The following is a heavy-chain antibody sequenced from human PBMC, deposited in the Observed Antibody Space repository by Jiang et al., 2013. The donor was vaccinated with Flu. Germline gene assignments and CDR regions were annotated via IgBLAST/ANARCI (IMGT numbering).Heavy chain of an antibody. D-gene: IGHD3-22*01. CDR1: LTTSGVG. J-gene: IGHJ4*02. CDR2: FIGSNDE. V-gene: IGHV2-5*02. Sequence: LTTSGVGVGWIRPAPTERPWSGLHSFIGSNDESYSPSLRSRLTITKDTSKNQVVLRMTNMDPVDTATYHCAYSLWYDSGGGSYYGIRFDYWGQGTLVTVSS. CDR3: AYSLWYDSGGGSYYGIRFDY.